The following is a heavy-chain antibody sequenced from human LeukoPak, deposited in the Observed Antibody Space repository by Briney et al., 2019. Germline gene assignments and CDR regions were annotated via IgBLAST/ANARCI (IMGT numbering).Heavy chain of an antibody. D-gene: IGHD6-13*01. Sequence: SETLSLTCAVYGGSFSGYYWSWIRPPPGKGLEWIGEINHSGSTNYNPSLKSRVTISVDTSKNQFSLKLSSVTAADTAVYYCARGGELLSIAAAGLYNWFDPWGQGTLVTVSS. CDR2: INHSGST. V-gene: IGHV4-34*01. CDR1: GGSFSGYY. J-gene: IGHJ5*02. CDR3: ARGGELLSIAAAGLYNWFDP.